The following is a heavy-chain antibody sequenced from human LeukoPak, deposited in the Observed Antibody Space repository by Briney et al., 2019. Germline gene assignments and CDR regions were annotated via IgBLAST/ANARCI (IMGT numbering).Heavy chain of an antibody. J-gene: IGHJ6*02. Sequence: SETLSLPCTVSGGSLSSYYWSWIRQPAGKGLEWIGRIYTSGSTNYNPSLKSRVTMSVDTSKNQFSLKLSSVTAADTAVCYCARVGGPYCSGGSCVVSYGMDVWGQGTTVTVSS. D-gene: IGHD2-15*01. CDR3: ARVGGPYCSGGSCVVSYGMDV. V-gene: IGHV4-4*07. CDR2: IYTSGST. CDR1: GGSLSSYY.